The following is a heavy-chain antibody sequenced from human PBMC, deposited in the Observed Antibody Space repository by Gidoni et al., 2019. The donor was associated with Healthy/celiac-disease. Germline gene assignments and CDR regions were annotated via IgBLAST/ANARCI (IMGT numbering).Heavy chain of an antibody. CDR2: ISYDGSNK. J-gene: IGHJ6*02. D-gene: IGHD4-17*01. V-gene: IGHV3-30-3*01. Sequence: GFTFSSYAMHWVRQAPGKGLEWVAVISYDGSNKYYADSVKGRFTISRDNSKNTLYLQMNSLRAEDTAVYYCARQHGDSPYYYYYGMDVWGQGTTVTVSS. CDR3: ARQHGDSPYYYYYGMDV. CDR1: GFTFSSYA.